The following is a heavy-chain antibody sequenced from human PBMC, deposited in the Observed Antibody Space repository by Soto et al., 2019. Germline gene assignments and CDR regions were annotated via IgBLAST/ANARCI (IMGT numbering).Heavy chain of an antibody. D-gene: IGHD3-3*01. CDR1: GFTFSSAW. V-gene: IGHV3-15*01. J-gene: IGHJ6*02. CDR3: TTDLGNYDFWSGVYYYGMDV. CDR2: IKSKTDGGTT. Sequence: GGSLRLSCAASGFTFSSAWMSWVRQAPGKGLEWVGHIKSKTDGGTTDYAAPVEGRFTISRDDSKNTLYLQMNSLKTEDTAVYYCTTDLGNYDFWSGVYYYGMDVWGQGTTVTVSS.